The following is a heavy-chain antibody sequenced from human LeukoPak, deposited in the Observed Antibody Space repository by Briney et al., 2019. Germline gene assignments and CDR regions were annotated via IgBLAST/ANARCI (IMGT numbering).Heavy chain of an antibody. Sequence: GGSLRLSCAGSGFTLSSSWMHWVRQAPGKGPVWVAHVSPDGNLANYADSVKGRFIISRDNAKNTLFLQMNSLRAEDTAVYYCERDLSFSPDHWGQGTLSPSPQ. V-gene: IGHV3-74*01. CDR1: GFTLSSSW. CDR3: ERDLSFSPDH. CDR2: VSPDGNLA. J-gene: IGHJ4*02.